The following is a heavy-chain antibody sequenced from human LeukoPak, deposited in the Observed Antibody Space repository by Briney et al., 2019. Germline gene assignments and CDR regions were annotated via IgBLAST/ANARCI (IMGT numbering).Heavy chain of an antibody. D-gene: IGHD6-19*01. CDR3: ARGVYSSAWSYDY. V-gene: IGHV4-59*01. Sequence: SETLSLTCTVSGGSISSYYWSWIRQPPGKGLEWIGYIYSSGSTNYNPSLKSRVTISVDMSKNQFSLKLSSVTAADTAVYYCARGVYSSAWSYDYWGQGTLVTVSS. J-gene: IGHJ4*02. CDR1: GGSISSYY. CDR2: IYSSGST.